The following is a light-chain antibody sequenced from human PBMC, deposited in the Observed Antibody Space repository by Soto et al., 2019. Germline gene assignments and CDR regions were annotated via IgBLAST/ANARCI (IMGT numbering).Light chain of an antibody. J-gene: IGKJ2*01. CDR3: QQRAT. CDR2: DAS. Sequence: EIVLTQSPATLSLSPGERATLSCRASQSVSSYLAWYQQKPGQAPRLLIYDASNRATGIPARFSGSGSGTDFTLALSSLEPEDFAVYYCQQRATFGQGTNLEIK. CDR1: QSVSSY. V-gene: IGKV3-11*01.